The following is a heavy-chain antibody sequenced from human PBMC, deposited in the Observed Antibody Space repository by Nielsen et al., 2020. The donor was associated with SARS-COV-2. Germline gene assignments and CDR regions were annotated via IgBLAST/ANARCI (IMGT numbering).Heavy chain of an antibody. V-gene: IGHV3-30*18. CDR2: ISYDGSRK. Sequence: GGSLRLSCAASGFIFSSYDIHWVRQAPGEGLERVAIISYDGSRKYFADSVKGRFTISRDNSKNTVFLELTSLRAEDTAIYYCAKVAVWFGVGAFDSWGQGSLVTVTS. D-gene: IGHD3-10*01. CDR1: GFIFSSYD. J-gene: IGHJ4*02. CDR3: AKVAVWFGVGAFDS.